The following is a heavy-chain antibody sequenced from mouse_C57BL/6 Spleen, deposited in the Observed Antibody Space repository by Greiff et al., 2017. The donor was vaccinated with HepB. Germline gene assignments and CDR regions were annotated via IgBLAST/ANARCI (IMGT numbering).Heavy chain of an antibody. CDR1: GYTFTSYW. V-gene: IGHV1-69*01. CDR3: ARTTTVVARVHDY. D-gene: IGHD1-1*01. Sequence: QVQLQQPGAELVMPGASVKLSCKASGYTFTSYWMHWVKQRPGQGLEWIGEIDPSDSYTNYNQKFKGKSTLTVDKSSSTAYMQLSSLTSEDSAVYYCARTTTVVARVHDYWGQGTTLTVSS. J-gene: IGHJ2*01. CDR2: IDPSDSYT.